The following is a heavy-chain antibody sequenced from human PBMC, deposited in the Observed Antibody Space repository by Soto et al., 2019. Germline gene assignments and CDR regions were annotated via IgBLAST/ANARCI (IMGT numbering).Heavy chain of an antibody. CDR2: IYSGGST. D-gene: IGHD3-3*01. J-gene: IGHJ6*03. CDR1: GFTVSSNY. Sequence: EVQLVESGGGLVQPGGSLRLSCAASGFTVSSNYMSWVRQAPGKGLEWVSVIYSGGSTYYADSVKGRFTISRDNSKITLYLQMNSLRAEDTAVYYCARVPSITIFGVVIQNYYMDVWGKGTTVTVSS. CDR3: ARVPSITIFGVVIQNYYMDV. V-gene: IGHV3-66*01.